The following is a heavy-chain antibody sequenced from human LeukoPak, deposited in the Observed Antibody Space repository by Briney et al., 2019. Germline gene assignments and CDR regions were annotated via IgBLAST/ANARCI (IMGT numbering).Heavy chain of an antibody. CDR1: GFTFDDHA. V-gene: IGHV3-43*02. CDR2: TSGDGGTI. Sequence: GGSLRLSCAASGFTFDDHAMHWVRQAPGKGLEGVCVTSGDGGTIYYADSVKGRFTISRDNRKNCLYLLMNRLRTEDTALYHCAKDPATRDGHGAWFDPWGQGTLVTVSS. CDR3: AKDPATRDGHGAWFDP. J-gene: IGHJ5*02. D-gene: IGHD5-24*01.